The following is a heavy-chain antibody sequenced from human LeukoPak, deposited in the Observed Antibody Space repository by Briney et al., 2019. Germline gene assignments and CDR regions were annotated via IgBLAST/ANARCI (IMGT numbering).Heavy chain of an antibody. CDR3: ARTVGYGAYSWFDP. D-gene: IGHD4-17*01. J-gene: IGHJ5*02. Sequence: GGSLRLSCAASGFTVRSNYMSWVRQAPGKGLKWVSVIFSGGSTYYADSVRGRFTLSRDNSKNTVYLQMNSLRAEDTALYYCARTVGYGAYSWFDPWGQGTLVTVSS. CDR1: GFTVRSNY. CDR2: IFSGGST. V-gene: IGHV3-53*01.